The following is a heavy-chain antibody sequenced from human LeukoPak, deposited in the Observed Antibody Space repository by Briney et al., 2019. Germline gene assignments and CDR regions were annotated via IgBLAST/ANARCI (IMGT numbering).Heavy chain of an antibody. V-gene: IGHV4-61*02. Sequence: TSETLSLTCTVSGGSISSGSYHWSWIRQPAGKGLEWIGRIYTSGSTNYNPSLKSRVTISVDTSKNQFSLKLSSVTAADTAVYYCAREPGIAAAGTETAFDIWGQGTMVTVSS. D-gene: IGHD6-13*01. CDR1: GGSISSGSYH. CDR3: AREPGIAAAGTETAFDI. CDR2: IYTSGST. J-gene: IGHJ3*02.